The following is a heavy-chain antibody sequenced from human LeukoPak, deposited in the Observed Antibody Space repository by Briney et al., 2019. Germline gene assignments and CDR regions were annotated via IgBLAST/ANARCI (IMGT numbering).Heavy chain of an antibody. CDR1: GGSFSGYY. Sequence: SETPSLTCAVYGGSFSGYYWSWIRQPPGKGLEWIGEINHSGSTNYNPSLKSRVTISVDTSKNQFSLKLSSVTAADTAVYYCARHEYYDYVWGSYRRGFDYWGQGTLVTVSS. V-gene: IGHV4-34*01. CDR2: INHSGST. J-gene: IGHJ4*02. CDR3: ARHEYYDYVWGSYRRGFDY. D-gene: IGHD3-16*02.